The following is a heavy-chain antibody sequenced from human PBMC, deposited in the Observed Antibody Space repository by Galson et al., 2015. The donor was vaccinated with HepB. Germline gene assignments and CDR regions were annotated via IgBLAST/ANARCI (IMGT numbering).Heavy chain of an antibody. CDR1: GYTLTELS. Sequence: SVKVSCKVSGYTLTELSMHWVRQAPGKGLEWMGGFDPEDGETIYAQKFQGRVTMTEDTSTDTAYMELSSLRSEDTAVYYCATDGWAEMTAFDIWGQGTMVTVSS. J-gene: IGHJ3*02. V-gene: IGHV1-24*01. D-gene: IGHD5-24*01. CDR3: ATDGWAEMTAFDI. CDR2: FDPEDGET.